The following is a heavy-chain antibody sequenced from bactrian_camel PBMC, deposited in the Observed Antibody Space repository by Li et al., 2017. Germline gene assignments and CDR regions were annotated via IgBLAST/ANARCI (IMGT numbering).Heavy chain of an antibody. CDR1: LYIYSSYC. Sequence: QLVESGGGSVQAGGSLRLSCEISLYIYSSYCMGWFRQAPGKEREAVAAHYTGTATTYVADSVKGRFAISRDNAKDTLYLQMNSLKIEDTAVYYCALGSSRQATMTARGKGTQVT. CDR2: HYTGTATT. J-gene: IGHJ4*01. D-gene: IGHD3*01. V-gene: IGHV3S1*01.